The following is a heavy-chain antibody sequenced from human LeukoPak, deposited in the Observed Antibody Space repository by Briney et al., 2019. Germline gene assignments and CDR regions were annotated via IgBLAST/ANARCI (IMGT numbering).Heavy chain of an antibody. CDR2: IYTSGST. Sequence: PSQTLSLTCTVSGGSISSGSYYWSWIRQPAGKGLEWIGRIYTSGSTNYNPSLKSRVTISVDTSKNQFSLKLSSVTAADTAVYYCAGVGDSGSYLRRGYFDYWGQGTLVTVSS. D-gene: IGHD1-26*01. J-gene: IGHJ4*02. V-gene: IGHV4-61*02. CDR1: GGSISSGSYY. CDR3: AGVGDSGSYLRRGYFDY.